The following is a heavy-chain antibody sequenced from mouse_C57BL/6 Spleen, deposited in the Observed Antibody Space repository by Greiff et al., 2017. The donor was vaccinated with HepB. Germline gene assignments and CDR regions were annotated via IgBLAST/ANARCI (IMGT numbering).Heavy chain of an antibody. CDR3: ARDYYGSRDYAMDY. J-gene: IGHJ4*01. V-gene: IGHV2-2*01. CDR2: IWSGGST. D-gene: IGHD1-1*01. CDR1: GFSLTSYG. Sequence: QVQLQQSGPGLVQPSQSLSITCTVSGFSLTSYGVHWVRQSPGKGLEWLGVIWSGGSTDYNAAFISRLSISKDNSKSQVFFKMNSLQADDTAIYYCARDYYGSRDYAMDYWGQGTSVTVSS.